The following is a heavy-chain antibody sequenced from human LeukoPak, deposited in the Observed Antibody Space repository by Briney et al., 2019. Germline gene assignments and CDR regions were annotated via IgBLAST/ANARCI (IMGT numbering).Heavy chain of an antibody. J-gene: IGHJ4*02. CDR2: IYSGGKT. CDR3: AREIWVATHCYFDC. V-gene: IGHV3-53*01. Sequence: GSLRLSCAASGFTVSSNYMNWVRQAPGKGLEWVSVIYSGGKTYYADSVKGRFTISRDTSKNTLYLQMDSLSAEDTAVYYCAREIWVATHCYFDCWGQGTLVNVPS. D-gene: IGHD4-23*01. CDR1: GFTVSSNY.